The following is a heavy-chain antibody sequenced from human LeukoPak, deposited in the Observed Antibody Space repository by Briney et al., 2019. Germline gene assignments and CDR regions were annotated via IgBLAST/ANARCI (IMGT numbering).Heavy chain of an antibody. V-gene: IGHV3-30*04. CDR3: ANRVEERRGAFDI. CDR1: GFTFSSYA. CDR2: ISYDGSNK. D-gene: IGHD1-1*01. Sequence: TGGSLRLSCAASGFTFSSYAMHWVRQAPGKGLEWVAVISYDGSNKYYADSVKGRFTISRDNSKNTLYLQMNSLRAEDTAVYYCANRVEERRGAFDIWGQGTMVTVSS. J-gene: IGHJ3*02.